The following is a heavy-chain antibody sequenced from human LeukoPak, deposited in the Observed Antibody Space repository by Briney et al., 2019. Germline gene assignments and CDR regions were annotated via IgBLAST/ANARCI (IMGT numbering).Heavy chain of an antibody. CDR2: ISTYNGNT. V-gene: IGHV1-18*01. Sequence: GASVKVSCKASGYTFTSYGISWVRQAPGQGLEWMGWISTYNGNTNYAQKLQGRVTMTTDTSTSTAYMELRSLRSDDTAVYYCARDHTLRGVRGVIISNWFDPWGQGTLVTVSS. D-gene: IGHD3-10*01. CDR1: GYTFTSYG. J-gene: IGHJ5*02. CDR3: ARDHTLRGVRGVIISNWFDP.